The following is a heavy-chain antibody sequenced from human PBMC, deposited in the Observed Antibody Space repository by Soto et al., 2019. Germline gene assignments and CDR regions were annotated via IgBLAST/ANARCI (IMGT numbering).Heavy chain of an antibody. CDR3: AKTVFYYDSSGSFDY. Sequence: GGSLRLSCAASGFTFSSYGMHWVRQAPGKGLEWVAVISYDGSNKHYADSLKGRFTISRDKSKNTLYLQMNSLRAEDTAVYYCAKTVFYYDSSGSFDYWGQGTLVTVSS. J-gene: IGHJ4*02. D-gene: IGHD3-22*01. CDR2: ISYDGSNK. CDR1: GFTFSSYG. V-gene: IGHV3-30*18.